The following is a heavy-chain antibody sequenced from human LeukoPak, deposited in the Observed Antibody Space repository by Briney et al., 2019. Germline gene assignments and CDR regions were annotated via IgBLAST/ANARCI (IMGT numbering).Heavy chain of an antibody. V-gene: IGHV3-53*01. D-gene: IGHD1-26*01. CDR3: ARELGSYEGGYYGMDV. Sequence: GGSLRLSCAASGFTVSSNYMSWVRQAPGKGLEWVSVIYSGGSTYYADSVKGRFTISRDNSKNTLYLQMNSLRAEDTALYYCARELGSYEGGYYGMDVWGQGTTVTVSS. CDR1: GFTVSSNY. CDR2: IYSGGST. J-gene: IGHJ6*02.